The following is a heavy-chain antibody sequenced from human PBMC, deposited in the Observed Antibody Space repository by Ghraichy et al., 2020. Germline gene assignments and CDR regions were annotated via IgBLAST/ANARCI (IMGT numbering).Heavy chain of an antibody. Sequence: SETLSLTCAVYGGSFSGYYWSWIRQPPGKGLEWIGEINHSGSTNYNPSLKSRVTISVDTSKNQFSLKLSSVTAADTAVYYCARGDFWSGYSWYYYYGMDVWGQGTTVTVSS. CDR3: ARGDFWSGYSWYYYYGMDV. CDR2: INHSGST. D-gene: IGHD3-3*01. V-gene: IGHV4-34*01. J-gene: IGHJ6*02. CDR1: GGSFSGYY.